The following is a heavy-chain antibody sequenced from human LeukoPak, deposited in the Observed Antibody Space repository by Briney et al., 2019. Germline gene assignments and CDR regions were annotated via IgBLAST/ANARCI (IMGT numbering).Heavy chain of an antibody. CDR3: ARPRTRLAWFDP. CDR1: DGSISSNSFF. D-gene: IGHD6-19*01. V-gene: IGHV4-39*01. CDR2: SYYSGTT. Sequence: SETLSLTCAVSDGSISSNSFFWGWIRQPPGKGLEWIGTSYYSGTTYYNPSLKSRVTISVDTSKNQFSLKLRSVTAADTAVYYCARPRTRLAWFDPWGQGTLVTVSS. J-gene: IGHJ5*02.